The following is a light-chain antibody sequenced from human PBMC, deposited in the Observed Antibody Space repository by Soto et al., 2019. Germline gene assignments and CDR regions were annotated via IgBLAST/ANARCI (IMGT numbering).Light chain of an antibody. CDR2: AAS. V-gene: IGKV1-39*01. CDR1: QSISSY. Sequence: QLTHAQGSRAAPGGDRVTKNYRASQSISSYLNWYQQKPGKAPKLLIYAASSLQSGVPSRFSGSGSGTDFTLPINTLQPADIATYYCQRSYSSPRFGGGTKVDIK. J-gene: IGKJ4*01. CDR3: QRSYSSPR.